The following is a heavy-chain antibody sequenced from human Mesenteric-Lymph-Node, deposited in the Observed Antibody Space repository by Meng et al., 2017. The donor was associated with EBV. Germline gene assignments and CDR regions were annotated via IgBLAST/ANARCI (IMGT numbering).Heavy chain of an antibody. CDR1: GGFISSGGYY. D-gene: IGHD2-2*01. J-gene: IGHJ4*02. Sequence: VPLQGSGPGLGKPSQTLSLTCTLSGGFISSGGYYWSWIRQSPGKGLEWIGYIYYSGTTYYNPSLQSRVSMSMDSSRNQFSLKLSSVTAADTAVYYCAREIYCTSASCPFDYWGQGTLVTVSS. V-gene: IGHV4-30-4*01. CDR3: AREIYCTSASCPFDY. CDR2: IYYSGTT.